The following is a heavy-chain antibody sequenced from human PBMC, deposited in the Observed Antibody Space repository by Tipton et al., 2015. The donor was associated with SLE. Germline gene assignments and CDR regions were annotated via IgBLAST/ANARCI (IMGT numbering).Heavy chain of an antibody. CDR2: IHSSGST. CDR3: ARDSGSLNY. J-gene: IGHJ4*02. CDR1: GGSTRNHY. D-gene: IGHD1-26*01. Sequence: TLSLTCTVSGGSTRNHYWGGVRQSAGKGLEWIGRIHSSGSTDYNPSLRSRVTMSVDKSKRQLSMLLRSVTAADTAVYYCARDSGSLNYWGQGTLVTVSS. V-gene: IGHV4-4*07.